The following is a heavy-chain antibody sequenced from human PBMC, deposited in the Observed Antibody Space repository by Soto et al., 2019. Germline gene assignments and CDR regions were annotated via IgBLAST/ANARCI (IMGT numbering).Heavy chain of an antibody. J-gene: IGHJ4*02. CDR1: GYTFTSYG. V-gene: IGHV1-18*01. CDR2: ISAYNGNT. D-gene: IGHD3-3*01. Sequence: PGASVKVSCKASGYTFTSYGISWVRQAPGQGLEWMGWISAYNGNTNYAQKLQGRVTMTTDTSTSTAYMELRSLRSDDTAVYYCARGITIFGVVTTFDYWGQGTLVTVSS. CDR3: ARGITIFGVVTTFDY.